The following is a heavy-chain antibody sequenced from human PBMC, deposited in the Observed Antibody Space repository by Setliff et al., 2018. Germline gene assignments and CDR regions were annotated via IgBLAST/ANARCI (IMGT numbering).Heavy chain of an antibody. CDR2: VYYSGTA. CDR1: GGSFNTYY. CDR3: ARGGTFRYFDF. J-gene: IGHJ4*02. Sequence: SETLSLTCTVSGGSFNTYYWSWIRQTPGKGLEWIGFVYYSGTATYNPSLKSRVTVTVDTSKNQSSLRLNSVTAADTAVYYCARGGTFRYFDFWGQGTLVTVSS. D-gene: IGHD2-15*01. V-gene: IGHV4-59*13.